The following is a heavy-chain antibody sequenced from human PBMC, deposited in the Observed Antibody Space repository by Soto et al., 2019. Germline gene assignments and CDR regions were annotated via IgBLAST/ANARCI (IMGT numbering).Heavy chain of an antibody. V-gene: IGHV3-33*06. D-gene: IGHD6-19*01. CDR1: GINFSNYG. CDR2: IWFDGRNK. J-gene: IGHJ6*02. CDR3: AKDGGGGSGWYYYYYGMDV. Sequence: GGSLRLSCAASGINFSNYGMHWVRQAPGKGLEWVAVIWFDGRNKHYADAVKGRFTISRDNSKNTLYLQMNSLRAEDTAVYYCAKDGGGGSGWYYYYYGMDVWGQGTTVTVSS.